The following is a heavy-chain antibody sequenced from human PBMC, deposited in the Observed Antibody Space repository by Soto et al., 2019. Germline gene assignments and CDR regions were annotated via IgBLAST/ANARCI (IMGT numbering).Heavy chain of an antibody. J-gene: IGHJ3*02. Sequence: QVQLQQWGAGLLKPSETLSLTCAVYGGSVSSRSNYYWSWIRQPPGKGLEWIGEMGHSGGTHFNTSPKSRVTISVDTSKHQFYRKMGAVTAADTALYYCARLGRGTATTVGDAFDMWGPGTMVTVSS. CDR2: MGHSGGT. CDR1: GGSVSSRSNYY. D-gene: IGHD1-1*01. V-gene: IGHV4-34*01. CDR3: ARLGRGTATTVGDAFDM.